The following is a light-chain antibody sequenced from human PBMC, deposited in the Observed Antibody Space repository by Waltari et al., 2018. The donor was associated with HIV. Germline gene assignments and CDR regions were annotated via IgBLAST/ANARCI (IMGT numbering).Light chain of an antibody. CDR2: MNN. V-gene: IGLV1-47*01. CDR1: GSNIGSNS. CDR3: AAWDDSLSGPV. J-gene: IGLJ3*02. Sequence: QSVLTQPPSASGTPGQSVTISCSGSGSNIGSNSVYWDQHLPGPTPQPLIYMNNQRPSGVPDPFSGSKSGTSASLAIMGLRSGDEADYYCAAWDDSLSGPVFGGGTKVTVL.